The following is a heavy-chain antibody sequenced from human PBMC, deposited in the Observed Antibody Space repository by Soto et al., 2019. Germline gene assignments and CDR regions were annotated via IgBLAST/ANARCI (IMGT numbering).Heavy chain of an antibody. CDR1: GYSISSGYY. J-gene: IGHJ1*01. V-gene: IGHV4-38-2*01. Sequence: SEPLSLTCAVPGYSISSGYYWGWIRQPPGKGLEWIGSIYHSGSTYYNPSLKSRVTISVDTSKNQFSLNLSSVTAADTAVYYCASGRIGRGGTLVQHWGKGKLVT. CDR3: ASGRIGRGGTLVQH. D-gene: IGHD1-26*01. CDR2: IYHSGST.